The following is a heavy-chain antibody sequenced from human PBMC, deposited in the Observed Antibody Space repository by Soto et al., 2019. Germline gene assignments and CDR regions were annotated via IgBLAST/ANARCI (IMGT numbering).Heavy chain of an antibody. J-gene: IGHJ4*02. CDR1: GYSFTGYY. CDR3: ARGDYGTGGDPFPYFDY. D-gene: IGHD2-21*02. V-gene: IGHV1-2*02. Sequence: HEHLVQSGAEVKRPGASLKVSCKASGYSFTGYYIHWVRQAPGQGLEWMGWINLDSGATNYAQNFQGSVTMTSDTSTSTASMDLTSLRSDDTAVYYCARGDYGTGGDPFPYFDYCDQGTLVIVSS. CDR2: INLDSGAT.